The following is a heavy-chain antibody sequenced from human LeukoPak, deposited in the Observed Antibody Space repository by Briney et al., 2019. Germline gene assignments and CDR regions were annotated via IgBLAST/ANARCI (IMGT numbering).Heavy chain of an antibody. CDR2: NNGDGSTT. D-gene: IGHD2-15*01. V-gene: IGHV3-74*01. J-gene: IGHJ5*02. CDR3: ARDPRNVGLAP. Sequence: GGSLRLSGVASGFSLSGYWMYWVRQAPGKGLMYISRNNGDGSTTNYADVVKGRFTMSRDNVKNTLYLQMNSLRVEDTAVYYCARDPRNVGLAPWGQGTLVTVSS. CDR1: GFSLSGYW.